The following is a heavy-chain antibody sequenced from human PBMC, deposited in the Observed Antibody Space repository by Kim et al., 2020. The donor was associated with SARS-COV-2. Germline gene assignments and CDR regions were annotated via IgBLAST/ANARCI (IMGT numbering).Heavy chain of an antibody. CDR2: IIGNGGST. CDR3: VKPTSLQFDY. V-gene: IGHV3-23*01. D-gene: IGHD4-17*01. CDR1: GFTFRNYA. J-gene: IGHJ4*02. Sequence: GGSLRLSCVASGFTFRNYAMSWVRQAPGKGLEWVSAIIGNGGSTYYADSVKGRFTISRDNSKNTLYLQMNSLRAEDTALYYCVKPTSLQFDYWGQGTLVTVSS.